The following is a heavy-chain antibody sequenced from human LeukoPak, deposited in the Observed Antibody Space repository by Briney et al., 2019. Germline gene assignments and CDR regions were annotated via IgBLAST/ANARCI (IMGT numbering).Heavy chain of an antibody. CDR3: ARERESSSYSSLDP. V-gene: IGHV1-2*02. J-gene: IGHJ5*02. D-gene: IGHD3-22*01. CDR2: INLNSGT. Sequence: ASVEVSCKASGYTFSDYYIHWVRQAPGQGLEWMGFINLNSGTKYAQKFQGRVTMTRDTSSSTAYMELSSLRSDDTAVYYCARERESSSYSSLDPWGQGTLVTVSS. CDR1: GYTFSDYY.